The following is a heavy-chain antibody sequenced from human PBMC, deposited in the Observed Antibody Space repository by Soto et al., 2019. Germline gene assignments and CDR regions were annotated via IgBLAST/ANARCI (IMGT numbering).Heavy chain of an antibody. J-gene: IGHJ3*02. CDR2: IYSGGST. V-gene: IGHV3-66*01. Sequence: PGGSLRLSCAASGFTVSSNYMSWVRQAPGKGLEWVSVIYSGGSTYYADSVKGRFTISRDNSKNTLYLQMNSLRAEDTAVYYCAREGFYCSSTSCWAPGAFDIWGQGTMVTVSS. CDR1: GFTVSSNY. D-gene: IGHD2-2*01. CDR3: AREGFYCSSTSCWAPGAFDI.